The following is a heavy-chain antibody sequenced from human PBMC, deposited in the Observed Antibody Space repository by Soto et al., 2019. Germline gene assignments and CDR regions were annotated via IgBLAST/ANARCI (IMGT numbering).Heavy chain of an antibody. CDR3: TTPVWNDGDVAFDI. D-gene: IGHD1-1*01. J-gene: IGHJ3*02. CDR2: IKSKTDGGTT. Sequence: GGSLRLSCAASGFTFSNAWMSWVRQAPGKGLEWVGRIKSKTDGGTTDYAAPVKGRFTISRDDSKNTPYLQMNSLKTEDTAVYYCTTPVWNDGDVAFDIWGQGTMVTVSS. CDR1: GFTFSNAW. V-gene: IGHV3-15*01.